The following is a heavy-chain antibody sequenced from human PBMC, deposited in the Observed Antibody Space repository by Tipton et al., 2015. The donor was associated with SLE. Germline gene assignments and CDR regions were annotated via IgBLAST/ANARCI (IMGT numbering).Heavy chain of an antibody. D-gene: IGHD6-6*01. CDR1: GGSISSYY. Sequence: GLVKPSETLSHTCTVSGGSISSYYWSWIRQPPGRGLEWIGYIYYSGCTNYNPSLKRRVTISVDTSKNQFSLKLSSVTAADTAVYYCARRLAALSEFDNWGQGTLGTVST. V-gene: IGHV4-59*08. CDR3: ARRLAALSEFDN. CDR2: IYYSGCT. J-gene: IGHJ4*02.